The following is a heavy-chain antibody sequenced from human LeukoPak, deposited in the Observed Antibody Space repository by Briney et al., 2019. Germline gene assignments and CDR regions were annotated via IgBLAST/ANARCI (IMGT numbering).Heavy chain of an antibody. Sequence: ASVKVSCKASGYTFTGYYMHWVRQAPGQGLEWMGWINPNRGGTNYAQKFQGRVTMTRDTSISTAYMELSRLRSDDTAVYYCASYYDITGADDAFDIWGQGTMVTVSS. CDR3: ASYYDITGADDAFDI. CDR1: GYTFTGYY. D-gene: IGHD3-22*01. V-gene: IGHV1-2*02. CDR2: INPNRGGT. J-gene: IGHJ3*02.